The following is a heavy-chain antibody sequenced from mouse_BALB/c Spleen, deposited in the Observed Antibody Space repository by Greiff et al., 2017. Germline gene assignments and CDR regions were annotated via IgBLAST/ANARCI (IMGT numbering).Heavy chain of an antibody. V-gene: IGHV5-9-3*01. J-gene: IGHJ4*01. CDR3: ARGRTGAYAMDY. CDR1: GFPFRRSA. D-gene: IGHD4-1*01. Sequence: VQLQPSGGGFVPPGVSLPLSCAASGFPFRRSALSWVRQPPAPRLEWVATLRSGGSYTYYPDSVKGRFTISRDNDKNTLYLQMSSLRSEDTAMYYCARGRTGAYAMDYWGKGKSVTVAS. CDR2: LRSGGSYT.